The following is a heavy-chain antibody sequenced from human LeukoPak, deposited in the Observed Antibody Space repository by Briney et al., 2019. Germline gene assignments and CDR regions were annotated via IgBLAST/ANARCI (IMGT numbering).Heavy chain of an antibody. J-gene: IGHJ4*02. D-gene: IGHD3-22*01. CDR3: AKDDYYDTSGYRD. Sequence: GRSLRLSCAASGLTFSSYGMHWVRQAPGKGLERVAVISYDVGKKYYADSVKGRFTSSRDKSKNTLYLQMNSLRAEETAVYYCAKDDYYDTSGYRDWGQGTLVTVSS. CDR2: ISYDVGKK. CDR1: GLTFSSYG. V-gene: IGHV3-30*18.